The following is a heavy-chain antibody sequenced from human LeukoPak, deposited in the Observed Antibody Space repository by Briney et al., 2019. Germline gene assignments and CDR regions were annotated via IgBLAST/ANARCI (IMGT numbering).Heavy chain of an antibody. CDR2: IKSKTDGGTT. CDR1: GFTFSNAW. Sequence: GGSLRLSCAASGFTFSNAWMSWVRQAPGKGLEWVGRIKSKTDGGTTDYAAPVKGRFTISRDDSKNTLYLQMNSLKTEDTAVYYCTTDLGYSYGENFDYWGQGTLVTVSS. V-gene: IGHV3-15*01. J-gene: IGHJ4*02. CDR3: TTDLGYSYGENFDY. D-gene: IGHD5-18*01.